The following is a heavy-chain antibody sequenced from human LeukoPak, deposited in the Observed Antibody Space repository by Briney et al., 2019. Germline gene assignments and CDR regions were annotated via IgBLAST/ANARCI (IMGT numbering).Heavy chain of an antibody. CDR1: GYTLTELS. D-gene: IGHD3-22*01. CDR3: ATHPLGRYDSSGYYDY. J-gene: IGHJ4*02. V-gene: IGHV1-24*01. CDR2: LDPEDGET. Sequence: ASVKVSCKVSGYTLTELSMHSVRQAPGKGLEWMGGLDPEDGETIYAQKFQGRVTMTEDTSTDTAYMELSSLRSEDTAVYYCATHPLGRYDSSGYYDYWGQGTLVTVSS.